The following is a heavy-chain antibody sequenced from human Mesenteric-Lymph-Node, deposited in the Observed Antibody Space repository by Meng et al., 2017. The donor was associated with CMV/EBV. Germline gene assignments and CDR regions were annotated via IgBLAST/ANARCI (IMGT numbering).Heavy chain of an antibody. D-gene: IGHD5-18*01. V-gene: IGHV3-21*04. J-gene: IGHJ6*02. Sequence: GESLKISCAASGFTFSSYAMSWVRQAPGKGLEWVSTISSSSRYIYYADSVKGRFTISRDNAKNSLYLQMNSLRAEDTAVYYCARVTQLWAYYYGMDVWGQGTTVTVSS. CDR1: GFTFSSYA. CDR3: ARVTQLWAYYYGMDV. CDR2: ISSSSRYI.